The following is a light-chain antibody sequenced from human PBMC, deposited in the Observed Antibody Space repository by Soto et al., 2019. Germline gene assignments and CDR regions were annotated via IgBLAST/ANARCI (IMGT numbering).Light chain of an antibody. CDR3: QSYDTSLSGSGI. CDR2: GNT. J-gene: IGLJ2*01. Sequence: QPVLTQPPSVSGAPGQRVTISCTGSSSNIGAGYDVHWYQQVPGTAPKLLIYGNTNRPSGVPDRFSGSRSGTSASLTITGLQAEDEADYHCQSYDTSLSGSGIFGGGTKVTVL. V-gene: IGLV1-40*01. CDR1: SSNIGAGYD.